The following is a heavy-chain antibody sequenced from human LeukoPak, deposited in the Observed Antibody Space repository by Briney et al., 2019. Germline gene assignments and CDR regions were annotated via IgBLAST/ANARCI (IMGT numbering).Heavy chain of an antibody. CDR1: GYTFTSHS. J-gene: IGHJ3*02. D-gene: IGHD4-17*01. V-gene: IGHV1-3*01. CDR2: INAGNGDT. Sequence: GASVKVSCKASGYTFTSHSMHWVRQAPGQRLEWMGWINAGNGDTKYSQKFQGRVTITRDTSANTAYMELSSLTSEDTAVYYCARETSVTQNDAFDIWGQGTMVTVSS. CDR3: ARETSVTQNDAFDI.